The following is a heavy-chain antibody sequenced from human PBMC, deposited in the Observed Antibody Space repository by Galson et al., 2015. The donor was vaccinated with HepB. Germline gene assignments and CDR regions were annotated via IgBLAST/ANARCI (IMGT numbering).Heavy chain of an antibody. D-gene: IGHD1-7*01. Sequence: SVKVSCKAFGYTFTSYAMHWVRQAPGQSLEWMGWINGGNGNTKYSQKFQGRVTITRDTSASTAYMELSSLRSEDTALYYCATAGRYNWDYVSSFPFEIWGQGTMVTVSS. CDR3: ATAGRYNWDYVSSFPFEI. V-gene: IGHV1-3*01. CDR1: GYTFTSYA. J-gene: IGHJ3*02. CDR2: INGGNGNT.